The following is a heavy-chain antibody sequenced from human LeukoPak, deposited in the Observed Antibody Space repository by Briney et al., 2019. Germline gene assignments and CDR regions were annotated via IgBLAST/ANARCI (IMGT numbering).Heavy chain of an antibody. D-gene: IGHD6-19*01. J-gene: IGHJ6*03. CDR2: IIPIFGTA. CDR3: AISSGWYSHYYYYYMDV. CDR1: GGTFSSYA. V-gene: IGHV1-69*06. Sequence: GASVKVSCKASGGTFSSYAISWVRQAPGQGLEWMGGIIPIFGTANYAQKFQGRVTITADKSTSTAYMELSSLRSEDTAVYYCAISSGWYSHYYYYYMDVWGKGTTVTVSS.